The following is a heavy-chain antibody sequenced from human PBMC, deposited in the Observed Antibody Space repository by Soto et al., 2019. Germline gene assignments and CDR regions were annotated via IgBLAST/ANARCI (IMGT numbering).Heavy chain of an antibody. V-gene: IGHV1-18*01. Sequence: GASVKVSCKASGYTFTSYGISWVRQAHGQGLEWMGWISAYNGNTNYAQKLQGRVTMTTDTSTSTAYMELRSLRSDDTAVYYCARDLEGDFWSGYYSASGYWGQGTLVTVSS. D-gene: IGHD3-3*01. CDR2: ISAYNGNT. J-gene: IGHJ4*02. CDR1: GYTFTSYG. CDR3: ARDLEGDFWSGYYSASGY.